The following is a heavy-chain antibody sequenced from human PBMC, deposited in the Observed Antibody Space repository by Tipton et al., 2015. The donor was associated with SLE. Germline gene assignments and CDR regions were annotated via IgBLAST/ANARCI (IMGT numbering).Heavy chain of an antibody. J-gene: IGHJ5*02. CDR1: GGSISSFSSF. CDR3: ARQRGYNYGLYNWFDP. CDR2: VFHNGRT. V-gene: IGHV4-61*03. Sequence: GLVKPSETLSLTCSVSGGSISSFSSFWGWIRQSPGKGLEWIGNVFHNGRTNCNPSFKSRVSFLLDTYKNHFSLRLTSLTAADTAVYYCARQRGYNYGLYNWFDPWGQGTLVTVSS. D-gene: IGHD3/OR15-3a*01.